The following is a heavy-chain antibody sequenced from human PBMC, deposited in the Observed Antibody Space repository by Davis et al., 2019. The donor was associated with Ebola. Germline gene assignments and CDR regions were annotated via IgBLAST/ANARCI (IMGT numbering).Heavy chain of an antibody. D-gene: IGHD2-15*01. CDR3: ARLEYCSGGSCYSMSHWYFDL. V-gene: IGHV4-59*08. Sequence: SETLSLTCTVSGGSISSYYWSWIRQPPGKGLEWIGYIYYSGSTNYNPSLKSRVTISVDTSKNQFSLKLSPVTAADTAVYYCARLEYCSGGSCYSMSHWYFDLWGRGTLVTVPS. CDR2: IYYSGST. CDR1: GGSISSYY. J-gene: IGHJ2*01.